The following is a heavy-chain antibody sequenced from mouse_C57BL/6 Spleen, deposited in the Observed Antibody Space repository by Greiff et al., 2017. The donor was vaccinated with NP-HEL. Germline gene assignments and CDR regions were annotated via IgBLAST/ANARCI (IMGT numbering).Heavy chain of an antibody. J-gene: IGHJ2*01. CDR3: ARCRDDYFDY. D-gene: IGHD2-3*01. CDR1: GYTFTSYW. CDR2: IYPGSGST. Sequence: QVQLKESGAELVKPGASVKMSCKASGYTFTSYWITWVKQRPGQGLEWIGDIYPGSGSTNYNEKFKSKATLTVDTSSSTAYMQLSSLTSEDSAVYYGARCRDDYFDYWGQGTTLTGSS. V-gene: IGHV1-55*01.